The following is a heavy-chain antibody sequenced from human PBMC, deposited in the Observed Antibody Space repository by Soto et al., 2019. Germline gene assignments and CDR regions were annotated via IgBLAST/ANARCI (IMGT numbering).Heavy chain of an antibody. CDR3: ARGGGWTFDY. CDR1: GGSISNGGYS. D-gene: IGHD2-15*01. V-gene: IGHV4-30-2*01. CDR2: IYHSGST. J-gene: IGHJ4*02. Sequence: QLQLQESGSGLVKPSQTLSLTCAVSGGSISNGGYSWSWIRQPPGKGLEWIGYIYHSGSTYYNPSPTGRVSIXXDRSKNQSSLKLSSVTAADTAVYYCARGGGWTFDYWGQGTLVTVSS.